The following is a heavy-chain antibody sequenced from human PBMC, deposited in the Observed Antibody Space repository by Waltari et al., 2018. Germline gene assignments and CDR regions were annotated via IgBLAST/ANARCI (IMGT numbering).Heavy chain of an antibody. J-gene: IGHJ4*02. V-gene: IGHV3-21*01. CDR2: ISSSSSYI. CDR1: GFTFSSYS. D-gene: IGHD4-4*01. Sequence: EVQLVESGGGLVKPGGSLRLSCAASGFTFSSYSLNWVRQAPGKGLEWVSSISSSSSYIYYADSVKGRFTISRDNAKNSLYLQMNSLRAEDTAVYYCARGLQGYFDYWGQGTLVTVSS. CDR3: ARGLQGYFDY.